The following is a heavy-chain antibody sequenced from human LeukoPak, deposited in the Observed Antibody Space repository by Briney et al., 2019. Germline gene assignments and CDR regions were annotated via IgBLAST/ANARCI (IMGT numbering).Heavy chain of an antibody. CDR2: INSDGSST. J-gene: IGHJ4*02. Sequence: GGSLRLSRAASGFTFSSYWMHWVRQAPGKGLVWVSRINSDGSSTSYADSVKGRFTISRDNAKNTLYLQMNSPRAEDTAVYYCARDRLGAAAIDYWGQGTLVTVSS. V-gene: IGHV3-74*01. D-gene: IGHD6-13*01. CDR1: GFTFSSYW. CDR3: ARDRLGAAAIDY.